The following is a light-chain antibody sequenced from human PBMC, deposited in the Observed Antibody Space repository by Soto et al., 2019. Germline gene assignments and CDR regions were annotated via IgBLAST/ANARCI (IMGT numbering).Light chain of an antibody. J-gene: IGKJ3*01. CDR2: GAS. Sequence: EIVLTQSPGTLSLSPGERATLSCRASQSVRSSYLAWYQQKPGQAPRLLIYGASSRATDIPDRFSGSGSGTDFTLTISRLEPEDFAMYYCHQYGSSLFTFGPGTKMDIK. CDR1: QSVRSSY. CDR3: HQYGSSLFT. V-gene: IGKV3-20*01.